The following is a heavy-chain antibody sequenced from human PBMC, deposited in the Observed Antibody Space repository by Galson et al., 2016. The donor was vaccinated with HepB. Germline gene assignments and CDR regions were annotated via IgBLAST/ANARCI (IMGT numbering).Heavy chain of an antibody. CDR1: GLSLSTTGEA. V-gene: IGHV2-5*01. J-gene: IGHJ4*02. CDR3: AHRRSGYCNTVNCLYFDY. CDR2: IHWNDDK. D-gene: IGHD2-15*01. Sequence: PVLVKPTQTLTLTCTFSGLSLSTTGEAVGWTRQPPGKALEWLALIHWNDDKRYSPSLKSRLTITKDTSKNQVVLTVTNMDPVDTATYFCAHRRSGYCNTVNCLYFDYWGQGTLATVSS.